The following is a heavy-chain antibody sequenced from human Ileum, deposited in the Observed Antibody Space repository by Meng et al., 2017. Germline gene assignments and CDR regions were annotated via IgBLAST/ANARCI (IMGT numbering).Heavy chain of an antibody. CDR1: GGSFSGYY. Sequence: QMQQQRWGAVLLNPSGTLSLTGAVYGGSFSGYYWSWIRQPPGKGLEWIGEINHSGSTNYNPSLKSRVTISVDTSKNQFSLKLSSVTAADTAVYYCARGGPWFDPWGQGTLVTVSS. V-gene: IGHV4-34*01. CDR3: ARGGPWFDP. CDR2: INHSGST. J-gene: IGHJ5*02.